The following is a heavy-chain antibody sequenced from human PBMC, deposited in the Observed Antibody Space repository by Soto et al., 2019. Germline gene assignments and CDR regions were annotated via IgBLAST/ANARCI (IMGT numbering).Heavy chain of an antibody. CDR2: IWYDGSNK. CDR1: GFTFSSYG. D-gene: IGHD2-15*01. J-gene: IGHJ5*02. Sequence: QVQLVESGGGVVQPGRSLRLSCAASGFTFSSYGMHWVRQAPGKGLEWVAVIWYDGSNKYYADSVKGRFTISRDNSKNTLYLQMHSLRAEDTALYYCARGGYCSGGSCYPSRFDPWGQGTLVTVSS. V-gene: IGHV3-33*01. CDR3: ARGGYCSGGSCYPSRFDP.